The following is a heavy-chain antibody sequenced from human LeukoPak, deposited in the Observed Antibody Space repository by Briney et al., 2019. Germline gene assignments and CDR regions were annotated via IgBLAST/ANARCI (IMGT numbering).Heavy chain of an antibody. J-gene: IGHJ4*02. CDR1: GFTFSSYA. Sequence: GGTLRLSCAASGFTFSSYAMNWVRQAPGKGLEWVSYISSSGSTIYYADSVKGRFTISRDNAKNSLYLQMTSLKAEHTAVYYCARLYAANYYDSSGYFVGDYWGQGTLVIVFS. V-gene: IGHV3-48*03. D-gene: IGHD3-22*01. CDR2: ISSSGSTI. CDR3: ARLYAANYYDSSGYFVGDY.